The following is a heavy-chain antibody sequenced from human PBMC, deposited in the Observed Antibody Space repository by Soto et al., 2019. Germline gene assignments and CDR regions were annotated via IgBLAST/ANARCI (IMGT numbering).Heavy chain of an antibody. Sequence: AVKVSCKASGYSFTSYAIHWMRQAPGKRLEGMGWINAGNGNTNFAPKLHGRVTVTTDTSTSTAYMELSGLRSDDTGYYYCARGGGVCCFDFWGQGSLVTVSS. CDR3: ARGGGVCCFDF. CDR1: GYSFTSYA. V-gene: IGHV1-3*01. D-gene: IGHD2-8*02. J-gene: IGHJ4*02. CDR2: INAGNGNT.